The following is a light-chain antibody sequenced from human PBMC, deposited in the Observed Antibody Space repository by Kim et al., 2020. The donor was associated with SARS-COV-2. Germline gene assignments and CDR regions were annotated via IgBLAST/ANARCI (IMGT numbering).Light chain of an antibody. CDR2: SNN. Sequence: RATIPSTWSRANMEAGYDVHSDQHLPGTAPKVLINSNNNRPSGVPDRFSGSKSGTPASLAINGVQAEDEANYYCQSYDSSLSAWVFGGGIQLTVL. V-gene: IGLV1-40*01. J-gene: IGLJ3*02. CDR1: RANMEAGYD. CDR3: QSYDSSLSAWV.